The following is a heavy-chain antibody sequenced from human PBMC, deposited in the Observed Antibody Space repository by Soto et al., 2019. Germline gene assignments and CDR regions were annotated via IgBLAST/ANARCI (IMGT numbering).Heavy chain of an antibody. CDR2: INAGNGNT. V-gene: IGHV1-3*05. CDR3: ARVSPYYYGMDV. Sequence: QVQLVQSGAEEKKPGASVKVSCKASGYTFTSYAMHWVRQAPGQRLEWMGWINAGNGNTKYSQKFQGRVTITRDTSASTADMELSSLRSEDTAVYYCARVSPYYYGMDVWGQGTTVTVSS. J-gene: IGHJ6*02. CDR1: GYTFTSYA.